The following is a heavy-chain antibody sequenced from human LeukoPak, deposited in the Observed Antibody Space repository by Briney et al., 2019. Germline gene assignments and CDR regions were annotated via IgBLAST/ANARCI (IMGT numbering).Heavy chain of an antibody. J-gene: IGHJ4*02. V-gene: IGHV3-23*01. CDR1: GFAFSSYA. Sequence: GGSLRLSCAASGFAFSSYAMSWVRQAPGKGLEWVSAISGSGGSTYYADSVKGRFTISRDNSKNTLYLQMNSLRAEDTAVYYCAKDINWNDGFDYWGQGTLVTVSS. CDR3: AKDINWNDGFDY. D-gene: IGHD1-1*01. CDR2: ISGSGGST.